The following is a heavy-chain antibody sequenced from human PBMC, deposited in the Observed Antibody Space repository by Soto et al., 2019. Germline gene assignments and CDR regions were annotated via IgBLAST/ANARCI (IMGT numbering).Heavy chain of an antibody. CDR3: AKVGVKRAMDFSSGYYNWFDT. J-gene: IGHJ5*02. CDR2: INPSDDYT. V-gene: IGHV1-46*01. CDR1: GYNFINYY. Sequence: QVQLVQSGAEVKKPGASVKVSCKTSGYNFINYYVHWVQQAPGQGLEWVGIINPSDDYTFYAEKFQGRVTLTTDASTSTLFMELTRLTSADTAIYFCAKVGVKRAMDFSSGYYNWFDTWGQGTLVTVSS. D-gene: IGHD3-3*01.